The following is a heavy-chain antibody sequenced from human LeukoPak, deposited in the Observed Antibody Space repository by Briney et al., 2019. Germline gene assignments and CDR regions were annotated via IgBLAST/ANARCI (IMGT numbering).Heavy chain of an antibody. V-gene: IGHV1-3*01. D-gene: IGHD6-19*01. Sequence: ASVKVSCKASGYTFTSYAIHWVRQAPGQRLEWMGRINAGNGNRKYSQKFQDRVTITRDTSATTAYMELNSLTSEDTAVYYCARVSDDSGWNFDYWGQGTLVAVSS. CDR3: ARVSDDSGWNFDY. J-gene: IGHJ4*02. CDR1: GYTFTSYA. CDR2: INAGNGNR.